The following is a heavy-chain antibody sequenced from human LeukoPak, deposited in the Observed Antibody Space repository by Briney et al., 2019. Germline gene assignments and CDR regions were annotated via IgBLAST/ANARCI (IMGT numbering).Heavy chain of an antibody. CDR1: GFSLSTYD. D-gene: IGHD2-2*01. Sequence: PGGSLRLSCVASGFSLSTYDMYWVRQAPGKGLEYVSAITSNGGTTYYANSVKGRFTISRDNSKNTLYLQMGSLRAEDMAVYYCARGYCSSTSCTNDCWGQGTLVTVSS. J-gene: IGHJ4*02. CDR2: ITSNGGTT. V-gene: IGHV3-64*01. CDR3: ARGYCSSTSCTNDC.